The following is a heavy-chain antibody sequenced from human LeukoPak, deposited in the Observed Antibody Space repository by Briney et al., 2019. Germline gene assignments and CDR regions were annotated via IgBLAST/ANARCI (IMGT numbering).Heavy chain of an antibody. J-gene: IGHJ4*02. D-gene: IGHD1-26*01. Sequence: SETLSLTCTVSGGSISSGSYYWSWIRQPAGKGLEWIGRIYTSGSTYYNPSLKSRVTISVDTSKNQFSLKLSSVTAADTAVYYCARVGYRWELRNYFDYWGQGTLVTVSS. V-gene: IGHV4-61*02. CDR3: ARVGYRWELRNYFDY. CDR2: IYTSGST. CDR1: GGSISSGSYY.